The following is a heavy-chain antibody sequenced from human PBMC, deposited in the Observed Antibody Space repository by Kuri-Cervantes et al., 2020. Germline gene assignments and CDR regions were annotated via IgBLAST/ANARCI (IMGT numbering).Heavy chain of an antibody. V-gene: IGHV4-34*01. CDR2: INHSGST. CDR3: ARPQEDDYVWGSYRRTDAFDI. Sequence: SQTLSLTCAVYGGSFSGYYWSWIRQPPGKGLEWIGEINHSGSTNYNPSLKSRVTISVDTSKNQFSLKLSSVTAADTAVYYCARPQEDDYVWGSYRRTDAFDIWGQGTMVTVSS. J-gene: IGHJ3*02. D-gene: IGHD3-16*02. CDR1: GGSFSGYY.